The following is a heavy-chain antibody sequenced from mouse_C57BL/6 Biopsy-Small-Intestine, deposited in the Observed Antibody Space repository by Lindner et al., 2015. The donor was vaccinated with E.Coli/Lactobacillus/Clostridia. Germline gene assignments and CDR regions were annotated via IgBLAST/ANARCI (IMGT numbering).Heavy chain of an antibody. CDR2: IYPGSGNT. Sequence: VQLQESGAELVRPGASVKLSCTASGFNIKDDYMHWVKQRPGQGLEWIGWIYPGSGNTKYNEKFKGKATLTADTSSSTAYMQLSSLTSEDSAVYYCARNDYDPAWFAYWGQGTLVTVSA. V-gene: IGHV1-66*01. CDR1: GFNIKDDY. D-gene: IGHD2-4*01. J-gene: IGHJ3*01. CDR3: ARNDYDPAWFAY.